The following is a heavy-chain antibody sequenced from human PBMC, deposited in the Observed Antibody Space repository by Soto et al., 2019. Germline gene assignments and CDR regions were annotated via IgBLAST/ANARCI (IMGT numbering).Heavy chain of an antibody. Sequence: GGSLRLSCAASGFTVGSNYMSWVRQAPGKGLEWVSVIYSGGSTYYADSVKGRFTISRHNSKNTLYLQMNSLRAEDTAVYYCARARRLWPGGAFDIWGQGTMVTVSS. J-gene: IGHJ3*02. CDR2: IYSGGST. CDR3: ARARRLWPGGAFDI. CDR1: GFTVGSNY. V-gene: IGHV3-53*04. D-gene: IGHD3-10*01.